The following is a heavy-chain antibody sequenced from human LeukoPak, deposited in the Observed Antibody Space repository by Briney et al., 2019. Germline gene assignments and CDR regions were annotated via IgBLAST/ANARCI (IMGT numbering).Heavy chain of an antibody. CDR1: GYTFINNW. D-gene: IGHD2-2*01. Sequence: ASVKVSCKASGYTFINNWMHWVRQAPGQGLEWVGWMNPNSGDTNYARSFQGRVTMTRDTSISTAYMELSRLRFDDTAVYYCAKDPFDQMLPENWFDPWGQGTLVTVSS. CDR2: MNPNSGDT. J-gene: IGHJ5*02. CDR3: AKDPFDQMLPENWFDP. V-gene: IGHV1-2*02.